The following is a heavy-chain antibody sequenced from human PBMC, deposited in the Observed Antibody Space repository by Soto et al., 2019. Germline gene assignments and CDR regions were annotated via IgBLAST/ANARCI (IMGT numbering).Heavy chain of an antibody. CDR3: ARSPPRNHNWFDP. D-gene: IGHD4-4*01. J-gene: IGHJ5*02. V-gene: IGHV4-31*03. Sequence: SETLSLTCTVSGGSISSGGYYWSWIRQHPGKGLEWIGYIYYSGSTYYNPSLKSRVTISVDTSKNQFSLKLSSVTAADTAVYYCARSPPRNHNWFDPWGQGTLVTVSS. CDR1: GGSISSGGYY. CDR2: IYYSGST.